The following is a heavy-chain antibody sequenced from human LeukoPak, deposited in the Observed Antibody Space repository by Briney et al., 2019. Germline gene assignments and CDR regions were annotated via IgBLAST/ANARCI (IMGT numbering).Heavy chain of an antibody. D-gene: IGHD3-10*01. CDR2: INNNGDST. Sequence: PGGSLRLSCSASRFTFSNYAMHWVRQAPGKGLEYVSTINNNGDSTYYADSVKGRFTISRDNSKNTLYLQMSSLRAEDTAVYYCVKDQSGSYCFGYWGQGILVTVSS. J-gene: IGHJ4*02. CDR3: VKDQSGSYCFGY. V-gene: IGHV3-64D*06. CDR1: RFTFSNYA.